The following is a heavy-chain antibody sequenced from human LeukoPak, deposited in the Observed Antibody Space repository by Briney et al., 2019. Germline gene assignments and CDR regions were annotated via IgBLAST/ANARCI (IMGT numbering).Heavy chain of an antibody. CDR1: GFTFSSYA. V-gene: IGHV3-23*01. Sequence: GGSLRLSCAASGFTFSSYAMSWVRQAPGKGLEWVSAISGSGGSTYYADSVKGRFTISRDNSKNTLYLQMNSLRAVDTAVYYCAPSIAVAGWFDYWGQGTLVTVSS. J-gene: IGHJ4*02. CDR3: APSIAVAGWFDY. D-gene: IGHD6-19*01. CDR2: ISGSGGST.